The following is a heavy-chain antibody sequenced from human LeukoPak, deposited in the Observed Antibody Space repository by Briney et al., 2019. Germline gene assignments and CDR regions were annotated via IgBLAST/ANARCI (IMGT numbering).Heavy chain of an antibody. CDR1: GFTFSSYA. CDR2: ISNGDGKT. V-gene: IGHV3-23*01. Sequence: GGSLRLSCTASGFTFSSYAMNWVRQAPGKGLEWVSAISNGDGKTYYADSVKGRFTISRDNSKNTLYLQMNSLRAEDTAVYYCAKKTTLISPGNYFDYWGQGTLVTVSS. CDR3: AKKTTLISPGNYFDY. J-gene: IGHJ4*02. D-gene: IGHD1-14*01.